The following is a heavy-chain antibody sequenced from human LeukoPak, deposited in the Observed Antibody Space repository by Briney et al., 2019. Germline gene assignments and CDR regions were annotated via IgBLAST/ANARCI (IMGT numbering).Heavy chain of an antibody. V-gene: IGHV3-30*18. J-gene: IGHJ4*02. CDR2: VAHDGTVT. Sequence: GGSLRLSCAASGFNFKNYGMQWVREAPGKGLEWVSVVAHDGTVTHYADSVKGRFSISRDNSKNTLSLQMNSLRTEDTAVYFCAKERSEMKATTFDYWGQGTLVTVSS. CDR1: GFNFKNYG. D-gene: IGHD5-12*01. CDR3: AKERSEMKATTFDY.